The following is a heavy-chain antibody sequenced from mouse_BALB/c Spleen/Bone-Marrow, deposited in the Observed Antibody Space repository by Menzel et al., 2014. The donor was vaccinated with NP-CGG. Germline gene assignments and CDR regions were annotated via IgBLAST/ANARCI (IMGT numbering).Heavy chain of an antibody. CDR2: INYDGSN. D-gene: IGHD4-1*01. CDR3: ARAFWDYFDY. J-gene: IGHJ2*01. V-gene: IGHV3-6*02. Sequence: EVKLMESGPGLVKPSQSLSLTCSVTGYSITSGYYWNWIRQFPGNKLEWMGYINYDGSNKYNPSLKNRISITRDTSKNQLFLKLNSVTTEDTATYYCARAFWDYFDYWGQGTTLTVSS. CDR1: GYSITSGYY.